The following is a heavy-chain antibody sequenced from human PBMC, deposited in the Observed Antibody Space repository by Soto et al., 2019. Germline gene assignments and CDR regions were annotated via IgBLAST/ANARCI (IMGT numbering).Heavy chain of an antibody. CDR3: ARHNYGSGSTYFDY. CDR2: IYYSGST. D-gene: IGHD3-10*01. J-gene: IGHJ4*02. CDR1: GGSISSSSYY. Sequence: SETLSLTCTVSGGSISSSSYYWSWIRQPPGKGLEWIGYIYYSGSTNYNPPLKSRVTISVDTSKNQFSLKLNSMTAADTAVYYCARHNYGSGSTYFDYWGQGTLVTVSS. V-gene: IGHV4-61*05.